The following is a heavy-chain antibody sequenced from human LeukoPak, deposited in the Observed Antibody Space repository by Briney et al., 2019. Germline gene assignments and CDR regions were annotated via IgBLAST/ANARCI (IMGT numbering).Heavy chain of an antibody. D-gene: IGHD3-3*01. CDR2: ISAYNGNT. J-gene: IGHJ6*02. CDR1: GYTFTSYG. Sequence: ASVKVSCKASGYTFTSYGISWVRQTPGQGLEWMGWISAYNGNTNYAQKFQGRVTMTRDTSISTAYMELSRLRSDDTAVYYCARERVDFWSGYSDYYGMDVWGQGTTVTVSS. CDR3: ARERVDFWSGYSDYYGMDV. V-gene: IGHV1-18*01.